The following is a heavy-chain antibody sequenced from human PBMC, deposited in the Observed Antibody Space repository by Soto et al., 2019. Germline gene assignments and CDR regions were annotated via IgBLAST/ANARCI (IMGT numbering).Heavy chain of an antibody. CDR3: AGLGMVAAHREFDP. J-gene: IGHJ5*02. CDR2: INQSGSP. CDR1: SGTISSSNW. V-gene: IGHV4-4*02. D-gene: IGHD2-15*01. Sequence: QVQLQESGPGLVKPSGTLSLTCAVSSGTISSSNWWTWVRQPPGKGLEWIGEINQSGSPNYNPSLRSRVTISLDKSESQFFLKLSSVTAADTAIYYCAGLGMVAAHREFDPWGQGILDTVSS.